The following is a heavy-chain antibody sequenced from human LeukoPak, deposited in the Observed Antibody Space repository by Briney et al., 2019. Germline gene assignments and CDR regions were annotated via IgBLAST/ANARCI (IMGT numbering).Heavy chain of an antibody. Sequence: GASVKVSCKASGGTYSSYAISWVRQAPGQGLEWMGGIIPIFRTANYAQKFQGRVTITADESTSTAYMELSSLRSEDTAVYYCASPLQYSTSWTQNIYYYYMDVWGKGTTVTVSS. V-gene: IGHV1-69*13. J-gene: IGHJ6*03. CDR3: ASPLQYSTSWTQNIYYYYMDV. D-gene: IGHD6-13*01. CDR2: IIPIFRTA. CDR1: GGTYSSYA.